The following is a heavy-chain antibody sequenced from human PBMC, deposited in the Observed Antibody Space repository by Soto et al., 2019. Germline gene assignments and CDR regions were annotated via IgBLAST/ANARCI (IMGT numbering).Heavy chain of an antibody. Sequence: SETLSLTCTVSGGSISSSSYYWGWIRQPPGKGLEWIGSIYYSGSTYYNPSLKSRVTISVDTSKNQFSLKLSSVTAADTAVYYCARHTYYDILTGYETLNWFDPWGQGTLVTVSS. J-gene: IGHJ5*02. CDR3: ARHTYYDILTGYETLNWFDP. CDR1: GGSISSSSYY. CDR2: IYYSGST. V-gene: IGHV4-39*01. D-gene: IGHD3-9*01.